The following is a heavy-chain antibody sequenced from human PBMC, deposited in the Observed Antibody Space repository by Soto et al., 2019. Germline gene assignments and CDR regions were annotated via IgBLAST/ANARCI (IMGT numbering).Heavy chain of an antibody. CDR1: GASIINSY. J-gene: IGHJ6*02. D-gene: IGHD2-15*01. Sequence: SETLSLTCTVSGASIINSYWSWIRQPPGKGLEWIGSIYYSGSTYYNPSLKSRVTISVDTSKNQFSLKLSSVTAADTAVYYCARHLTYCSAGSCYSDFPYYGMDVWGQGTTVTVSS. CDR2: IYYSGST. CDR3: ARHLTYCSAGSCYSDFPYYGMDV. V-gene: IGHV4-59*05.